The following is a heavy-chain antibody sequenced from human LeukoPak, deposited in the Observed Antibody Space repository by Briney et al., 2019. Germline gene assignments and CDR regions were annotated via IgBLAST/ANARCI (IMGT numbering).Heavy chain of an antibody. D-gene: IGHD3-22*01. Sequence: GASVKVSCKASGYTFTSYAMHWVRQAPGQRLEWMGWISAYNGNTNYAQKLQGRGTMTTDTSTSTAYMELRSLRSDDTAVYYCARTGDYYDSSGYYYWGQGTLVTVSS. CDR3: ARTGDYYDSSGYYY. CDR2: ISAYNGNT. V-gene: IGHV1-18*01. J-gene: IGHJ4*02. CDR1: GYTFTSYA.